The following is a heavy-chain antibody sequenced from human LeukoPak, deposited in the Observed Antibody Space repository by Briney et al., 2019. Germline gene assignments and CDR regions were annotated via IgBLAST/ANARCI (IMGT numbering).Heavy chain of an antibody. CDR2: IKQDGSEK. Sequence: PGGSLRLSCAASGFTFSKYWMSWVRQAPGKGMEWVANIKQDGSEKYYVDSVKGRFTISRDNAKNLFYLHMNSLRAEDTAVYYCARGYSSGWYFDYWGQGTLVTVSS. V-gene: IGHV3-7*01. D-gene: IGHD6-19*01. J-gene: IGHJ4*02. CDR3: ARGYSSGWYFDY. CDR1: GFTFSKYW.